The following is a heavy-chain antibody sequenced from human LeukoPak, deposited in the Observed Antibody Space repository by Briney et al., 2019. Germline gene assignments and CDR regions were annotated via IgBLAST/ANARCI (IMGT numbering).Heavy chain of an antibody. CDR3: ARERANWGPRPFDY. J-gene: IGHJ4*02. Sequence: PSETLSLTCAVYGGSFSGYYWSWIRQPPGKGLEWIGEINHSGSTNYNPSLKSRVTISVDTSKNQFSLKLSSMTAADTAVYYCARERANWGPRPFDYWGQGTLVTVSS. CDR2: INHSGST. V-gene: IGHV4-34*01. D-gene: IGHD7-27*01. CDR1: GGSFSGYY.